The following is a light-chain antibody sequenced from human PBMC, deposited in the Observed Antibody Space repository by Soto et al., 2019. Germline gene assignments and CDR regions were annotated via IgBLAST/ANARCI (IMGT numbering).Light chain of an antibody. V-gene: IGKV3-11*01. CDR1: QSVSSY. Sequence: EIVLTQSPGTLSLSPGERATLSCRASQSVSSYLAWYQQKPGQAPRLLIYDASNRATGIPARFSGSGSGTDFPPTLGRLEPEDCAVYYCKQRSNWGTFGQGTKVDIK. J-gene: IGKJ1*01. CDR2: DAS. CDR3: KQRSNWGT.